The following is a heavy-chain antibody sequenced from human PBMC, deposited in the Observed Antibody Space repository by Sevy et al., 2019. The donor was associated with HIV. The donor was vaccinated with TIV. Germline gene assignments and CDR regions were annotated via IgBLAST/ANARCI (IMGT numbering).Heavy chain of an antibody. J-gene: IGHJ4*02. Sequence: GGSLRLSCAASGFAFSNAWMNWVRQAPGKGLEWVGRIKSKTDGGTTDNATPVKGLFSISRADSQNTLYLQMNSLKTEDTAVYFCTAALTINMINVRGPSYWGQGTLVTVSS. CDR1: GFAFSNAW. D-gene: IGHD3-22*01. CDR2: IKSKTDGGTT. V-gene: IGHV3-15*07. CDR3: TAALTINMINVRGPSY.